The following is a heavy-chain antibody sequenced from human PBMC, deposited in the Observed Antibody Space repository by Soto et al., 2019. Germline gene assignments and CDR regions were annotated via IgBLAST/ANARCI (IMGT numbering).Heavy chain of an antibody. CDR1: GFSFGSYA. J-gene: IGHJ4*02. CDR2: ISGSDGKT. Sequence: XGSLRLSAAASGFSFGSYALSWVRQAPGKGLEWVSTISGSDGKTFYADSVKGRFSISRDTSQSTLYLQMNSLRADDTAMYYCARWSYLDYWGQGTRVTVSS. V-gene: IGHV3-23*01. CDR3: ARWSYLDY. D-gene: IGHD3-3*01.